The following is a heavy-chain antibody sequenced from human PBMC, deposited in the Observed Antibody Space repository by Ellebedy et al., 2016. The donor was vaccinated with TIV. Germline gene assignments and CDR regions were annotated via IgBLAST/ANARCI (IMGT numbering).Heavy chain of an antibody. CDR1: GGSFSNYY. Sequence: MPSETLSLTCAVYGGSFSNYYWNWIRQPPGKGLDWIGEINHSGSTNYNPSLKSRVTISLDTSKNQFSLKLSSVTAADTAVYYCASKKDYYASGSANWFDPWGQGTLVTVSS. V-gene: IGHV4-34*01. CDR2: INHSGST. CDR3: ASKKDYYASGSANWFDP. D-gene: IGHD3-10*01. J-gene: IGHJ5*02.